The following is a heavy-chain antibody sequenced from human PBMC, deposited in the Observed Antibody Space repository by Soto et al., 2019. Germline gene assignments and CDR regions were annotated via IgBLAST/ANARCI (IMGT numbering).Heavy chain of an antibody. CDR3: ARSGPSRCSGGSCYDYPDY. CDR1: GFTFSSYS. Sequence: GGSLRLSCAASGFTFSSYSMNWVRQAPGKGLEWVSSISSSSSYIYYADSVKGRFTISRDNAKNSLYLQMNSLRAEDTAVYYCARSGPSRCSGGSCYDYPDYWGQGTLVTVSS. D-gene: IGHD2-15*01. J-gene: IGHJ4*02. V-gene: IGHV3-21*01. CDR2: ISSSSSYI.